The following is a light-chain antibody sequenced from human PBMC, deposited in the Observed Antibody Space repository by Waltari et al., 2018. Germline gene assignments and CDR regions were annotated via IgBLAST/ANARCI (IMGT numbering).Light chain of an antibody. V-gene: IGLV3-19*01. Sequence: SSELTQGPDVSVALGQTVQIPCQGDSLRTPYASWYQVKPGQAPVLVLFGKEKRPSGIPDRISGYSSGTTSSLTITGAQAEDEADYYCHSRKGRDNQVVFGGGTKLTVL. CDR1: SLRTPY. CDR3: HSRKGRDNQVV. CDR2: GKE. J-gene: IGLJ3*02.